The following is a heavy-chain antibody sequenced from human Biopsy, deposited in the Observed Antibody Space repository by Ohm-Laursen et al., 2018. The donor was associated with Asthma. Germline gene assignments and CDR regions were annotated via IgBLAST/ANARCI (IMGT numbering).Heavy chain of an antibody. CDR3: AKRRGYSDFNDFDY. Sequence: SLRLSCAASGFTFSRYAIHWVRQAPGRGLEWVAVISHDGQTQHYAESVKGRFALSRDNSQNTLYLQMISLRTDDTAVYYCAKRRGYSDFNDFDYWGHGTLVTVSS. CDR2: ISHDGQTQ. CDR1: GFTFSRYA. V-gene: IGHV3-30*18. J-gene: IGHJ4*01. D-gene: IGHD4-11*01.